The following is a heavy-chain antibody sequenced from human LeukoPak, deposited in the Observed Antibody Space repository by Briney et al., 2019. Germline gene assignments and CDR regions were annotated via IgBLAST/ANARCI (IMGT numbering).Heavy chain of an antibody. CDR3: ARRVRWYSSGWGRYFDY. D-gene: IGHD6-19*01. V-gene: IGHV1-3*01. Sequence: GASVKVSCKASGYTFTSYAMHWVRQAPGQRLEWMGWINAGNGNTKYSQKFQGRVTMTRDTSTSTVYMELSSLRSEDTAVYYCARRVRWYSSGWGRYFDYWGQGTLVTVSS. CDR1: GYTFTSYA. CDR2: INAGNGNT. J-gene: IGHJ4*02.